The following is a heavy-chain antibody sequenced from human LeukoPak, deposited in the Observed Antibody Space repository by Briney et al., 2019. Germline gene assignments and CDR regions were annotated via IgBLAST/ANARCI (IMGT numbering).Heavy chain of an antibody. CDR3: AKHVRTSVWFFDS. V-gene: IGHV3-23*01. D-gene: IGHD6-19*01. Sequence: PGGSLRLSCAASGFTFSNYALSWVRQAPGRGLDWVSLISWSSLTTEYADSVKGRFTVSRDNSKNTLSLQMNSLNADDTAVYYCAKHVRTSVWFFDSWGQGTLVTVSS. CDR1: GFTFSNYA. CDR2: ISWSSLTT. J-gene: IGHJ4*02.